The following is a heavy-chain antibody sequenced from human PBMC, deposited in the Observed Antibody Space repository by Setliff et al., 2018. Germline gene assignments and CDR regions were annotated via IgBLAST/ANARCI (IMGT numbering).Heavy chain of an antibody. CDR3: ARGRYFESSSYYFPFDY. D-gene: IGHD3-22*01. J-gene: IGHJ4*02. CDR2: IYSSGST. V-gene: IGHV4-4*08. Sequence: PSETLSLTCTVSGGSFTTYYWSWIRQSPGKGLEWIGYIYSSGSTNYNPSLKSRVTISIDSSKNQMSLRMTSVTAADTAVYYCARGRYFESSSYYFPFDYWGLGTLVTVSS. CDR1: GGSFTTYY.